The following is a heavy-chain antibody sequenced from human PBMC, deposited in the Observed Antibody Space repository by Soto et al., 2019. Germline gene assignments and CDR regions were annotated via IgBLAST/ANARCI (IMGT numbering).Heavy chain of an antibody. CDR2: IKYDGSEK. J-gene: IGHJ4*02. Sequence: EVQLVESGGGLVQPGGSLRLSCAASGFTFSSYWMSWVRQAPGRGLEWMANIKYDGSEKYYVDSVKGRLTISRDNAKNSLYLQMNSLRAEDTAXYYCASSPHKDSRPDYWGQGTLVTVSS. V-gene: IGHV3-7*03. D-gene: IGHD3-22*01. CDR3: ASSPHKDSRPDY. CDR1: GFTFSSYW.